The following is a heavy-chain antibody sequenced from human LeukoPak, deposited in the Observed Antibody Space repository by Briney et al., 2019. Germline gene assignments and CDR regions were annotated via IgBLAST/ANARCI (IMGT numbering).Heavy chain of an antibody. CDR1: GFTFSSYS. D-gene: IGHD6-19*01. V-gene: IGHV3-23*01. J-gene: IGHJ4*02. CDR2: ISGSGGST. CDR3: AKDLWYSSASFGY. Sequence: GGSLRLSCAASGFTFSSYSMNWVRQAPGKGLEWVSAISGSGGSTYYADSVKGRFTISRDNSKNTLYLQMNSLRAEDTAVYYCAKDLWYSSASFGYWGQGTLVTVSS.